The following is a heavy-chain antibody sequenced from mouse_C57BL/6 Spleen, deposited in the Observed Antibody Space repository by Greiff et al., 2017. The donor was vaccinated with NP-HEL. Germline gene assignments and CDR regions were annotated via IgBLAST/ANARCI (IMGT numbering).Heavy chain of an antibody. CDR2: IYPSDSEP. CDR1: GYTFTSYW. Sequence: QVQLQQPGAELVRPGSSVKLSCKASGYTFTSYWMDWVKQRPGQGLEWIGNIYPSDSEPHYNQKFKDKATLTVDKSSSTAYMQLSSLTSEDSAVYYCARRITTVVAQNYFDYWGQGTTLTVSS. CDR3: ARRITTVVAQNYFDY. V-gene: IGHV1-61*01. D-gene: IGHD1-1*01. J-gene: IGHJ2*01.